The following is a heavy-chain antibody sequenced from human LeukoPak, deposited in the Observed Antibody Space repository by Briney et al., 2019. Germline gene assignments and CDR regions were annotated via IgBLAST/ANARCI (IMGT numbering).Heavy chain of an antibody. J-gene: IGHJ3*02. Sequence: PGGSLRLSCAASGFTFSSYAMSWVRQAPGKGLEWVSAISGRGGSTYYADSVKGRFTISRDNSKNTLYLQMNSLRAEDTAVYYCAKLACSGGSCYPTSHAFDIWGQGTMVTVSS. CDR1: GFTFSSYA. V-gene: IGHV3-23*01. CDR2: ISGRGGST. CDR3: AKLACSGGSCYPTSHAFDI. D-gene: IGHD2-15*01.